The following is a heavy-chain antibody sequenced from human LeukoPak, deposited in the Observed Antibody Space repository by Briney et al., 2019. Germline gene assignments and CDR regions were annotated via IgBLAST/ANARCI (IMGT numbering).Heavy chain of an antibody. CDR1: GFTFSSYT. CDR2: ISGLSTYI. D-gene: IGHD3-10*01. Sequence: KPGGSLRLSCAASGFTFSSYTMNWIRQAPGKGLEWLASISGLSTYIYYADSVKGRFTITRDNARISLYLQMNSLTVEDTAVYYCRTDMVGETDYWGQGTLVTVSS. CDR3: RTDMVGETDY. V-gene: IGHV3-21*01. J-gene: IGHJ4*02.